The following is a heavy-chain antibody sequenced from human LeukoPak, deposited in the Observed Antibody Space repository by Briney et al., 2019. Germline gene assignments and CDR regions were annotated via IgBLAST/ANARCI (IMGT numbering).Heavy chain of an antibody. D-gene: IGHD6-6*01. Sequence: GASVKVSCKASGYTFTGYYMHWVRQAPGQGLEWMGWINPNSGGTNYAQKFQGRVIMTRDTSVSTAYMELSRLRSDDTAVYYCARHIAARTPYYFDYWGQGTLVTVSS. J-gene: IGHJ4*02. CDR1: GYTFTGYY. V-gene: IGHV1-2*02. CDR3: ARHIAARTPYYFDY. CDR2: INPNSGGT.